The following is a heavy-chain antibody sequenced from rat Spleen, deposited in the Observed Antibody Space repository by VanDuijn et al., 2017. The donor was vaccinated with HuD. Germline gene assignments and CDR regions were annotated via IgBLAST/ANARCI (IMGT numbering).Heavy chain of an antibody. Sequence: QVQLKESGPGLVQPSQTLSLTCTVSGFSLTTNGVSWVRQPPGKGLEWIAAISSGGSPYYNAALTSRLSISRDTSKSQISLKMSSLQTEDTAIYFCVRESLPGFRSHWFVYWGQGTLVTVSS. V-gene: IGHV2S12*01. J-gene: IGHJ3*01. D-gene: IGHD1-6*01. CDR3: VRESLPGFRSHWFVY. CDR1: GFSLTTNG. CDR2: ISSGGSP.